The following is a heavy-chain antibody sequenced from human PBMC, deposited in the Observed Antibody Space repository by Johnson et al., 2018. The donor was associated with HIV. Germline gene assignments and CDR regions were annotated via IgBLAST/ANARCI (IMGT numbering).Heavy chain of an antibody. CDR1: GFTFSSYW. CDR2: IKQDGSER. J-gene: IGHJ3*02. V-gene: IGHV3-7*01. D-gene: IGHD1-26*01. Sequence: VQLVESGGGVVQPWRSLRLSCAASGFTFSSYWMTWVRQAPGKGLEWVANIKQDGSERYYVDSLKGRFTISRDNAKNSLYLQMNSLRAEDTAVFHCARGDVGAFDIWGQGTMVTVSS. CDR3: ARGDVGAFDI.